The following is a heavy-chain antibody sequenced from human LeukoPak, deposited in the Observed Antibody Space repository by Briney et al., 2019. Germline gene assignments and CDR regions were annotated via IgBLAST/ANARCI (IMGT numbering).Heavy chain of an antibody. J-gene: IGHJ4*02. CDR2: ISYDGSNK. D-gene: IGHD2-2*01. CDR1: GFTFSSYA. CDR3: ARDLDCSSTSCYGGFCFDY. Sequence: GRSLRLSCAASGFTFSSYAMHWVRRAPGKGLEWVAVISYDGSNKYYADSVKGRFTISRDNSKNTLYLQMNSLRAEDTAVYYCARDLDCSSTSCYGGFCFDYWGQGTLVTVSS. V-gene: IGHV3-30*04.